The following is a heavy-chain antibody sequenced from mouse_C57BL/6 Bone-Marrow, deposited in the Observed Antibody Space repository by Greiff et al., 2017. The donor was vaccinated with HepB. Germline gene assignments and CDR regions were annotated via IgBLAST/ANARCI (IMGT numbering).Heavy chain of an antibody. CDR3: ARSGAYYSNPWYFDV. D-gene: IGHD2-5*01. CDR2: IDPSDSET. V-gene: IGHV1-52*01. Sequence: VQLQQSGAELVRPGSSVKLSCKASGYTFTSYWIHWVKQRPIQGLEWIGNIDPSDSETHYNQKFKDKATLTVDKSSSTAYMQLSSLTSEDSAVYYCARSGAYYSNPWYFDVWGTGTTVTVSS. J-gene: IGHJ1*03. CDR1: GYTFTSYW.